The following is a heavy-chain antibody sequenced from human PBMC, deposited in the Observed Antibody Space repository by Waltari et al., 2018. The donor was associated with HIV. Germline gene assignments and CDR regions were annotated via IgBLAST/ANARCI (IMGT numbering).Heavy chain of an antibody. CDR1: GFTFTTYA. Sequence: EVQLLESGGGLVRPGGYLGISCAASGFTFTTYAMTWVRQAPGKGLEWVSAISGGGDSTYYADSVKGRFTISRDNSKNTLYLQMNSLRAEDTAVYFCAKLASGWYGYWGQGTLVTVSS. D-gene: IGHD6-19*01. CDR3: AKLASGWYGY. J-gene: IGHJ4*02. CDR2: ISGGGDST. V-gene: IGHV3-23*01.